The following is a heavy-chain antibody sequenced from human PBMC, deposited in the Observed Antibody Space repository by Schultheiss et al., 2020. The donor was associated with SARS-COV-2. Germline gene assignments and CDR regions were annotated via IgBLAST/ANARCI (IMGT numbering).Heavy chain of an antibody. V-gene: IGHV1-18*01. Sequence: ASVKVSCKASGYTFASYDFSWVRQAPGQGLEWMGWISAYNGNTNYAQKLQGRVTMTTDTSTSTAYMELRSLRSDDTAVYYCARGGYSSSWYDPQGDHWGQGTRVTVSS. CDR1: GYTFASYD. D-gene: IGHD6-13*01. J-gene: IGHJ4*02. CDR2: ISAYNGNT. CDR3: ARGGYSSSWYDPQGDH.